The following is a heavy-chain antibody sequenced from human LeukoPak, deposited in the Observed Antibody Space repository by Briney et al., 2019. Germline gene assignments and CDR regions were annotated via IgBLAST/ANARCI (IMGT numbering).Heavy chain of an antibody. CDR1: GGSISSYY. Sequence: PSETLSLTCTVSGGSISSYYWSWIRQPPGKRLEWIGYIYYSGSTNYNPSLKSRVTISVDTSKNQFSLKLSSVTAADTAVYYCARHADYYYYYGMDVWGQGTTVTVSS. J-gene: IGHJ6*02. CDR3: ARHADYYYYYGMDV. CDR2: IYYSGST. V-gene: IGHV4-59*08.